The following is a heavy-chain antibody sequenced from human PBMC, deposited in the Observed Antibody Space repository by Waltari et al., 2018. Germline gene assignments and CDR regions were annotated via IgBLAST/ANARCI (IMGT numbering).Heavy chain of an antibody. D-gene: IGHD3-16*01. CDR3: VRVREGGFDY. CDR1: GFTFSSYA. J-gene: IGHJ4*02. V-gene: IGHV3-30*04. CDR2: ISYDGRNK. Sequence: QVQLVESGGGVVQPGRSLRLSCAASGFTFSSYAMHWVRQAPGKGLEWVAVISYDGRNKYYAHSVKGRFTISRDNSKNTLYLQMNSLRAEDTAVYYCVRVREGGFDYWGQGTLVTVSS.